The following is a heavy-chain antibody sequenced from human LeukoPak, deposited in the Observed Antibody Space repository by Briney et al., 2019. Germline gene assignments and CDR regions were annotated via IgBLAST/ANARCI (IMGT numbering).Heavy chain of an antibody. J-gene: IGHJ4*02. CDR2: ISSSGSTI. V-gene: IGHV3-48*04. D-gene: IGHD3-10*01. Sequence: GGSLRLSCAASGFTFSSYAMSWVRQAPGKGLEWVSYISSSGSTIYYADSVKGRFTISRDNAKNSLYLQMNSLRAEDTAVYYCARDLGPREGSGSYYPIDYWGQGTLVTVSS. CDR3: ARDLGPREGSGSYYPIDY. CDR1: GFTFSSYA.